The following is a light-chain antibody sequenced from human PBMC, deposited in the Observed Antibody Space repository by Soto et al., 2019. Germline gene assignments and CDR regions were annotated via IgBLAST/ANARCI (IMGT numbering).Light chain of an antibody. CDR2: DAS. J-gene: IGKJ1*01. CDR1: QSVSSY. Sequence: TVLTQSPVTLSLSPGERATLSCRAAQSVSSYFAWYQHKPGQAPRLLIYDASDRASGIPARFSGSGSGTDFTLTISSLGPEDFAVYYCQQSSTCPPTFGQRTKVEIK. CDR3: QQSSTCPPT. V-gene: IGKV3-11*01.